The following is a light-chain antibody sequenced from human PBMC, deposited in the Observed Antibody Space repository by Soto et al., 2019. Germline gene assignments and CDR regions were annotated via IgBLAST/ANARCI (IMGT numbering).Light chain of an antibody. J-gene: IGKJ1*01. CDR2: KAS. V-gene: IGKV1-5*03. CDR1: QDISRW. CDR3: QQYNTYPWT. Sequence: DIQMTQSPSTLSASVGDRVTLTCRASQDISRWLAWYQQKPGKVPALLIYKASTLHSGVPSRFSGSGSGTEFTLTISSLQPDDFATYYCQQYNTYPWTFGQGTTVEIK.